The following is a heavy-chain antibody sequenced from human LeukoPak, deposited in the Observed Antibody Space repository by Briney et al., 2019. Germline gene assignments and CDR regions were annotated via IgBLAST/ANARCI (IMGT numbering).Heavy chain of an antibody. Sequence: ASVKVSCKASGYTFTSYDINWVRQATGQGLEWMGWMNPNSGNTGYAQKFQGRVTMTMNTSISTAYMELSSLRSEDTAVYYCAILVGATRNYYGMDVWGQGTTVTVSS. V-gene: IGHV1-8*01. J-gene: IGHJ6*02. D-gene: IGHD1-26*01. CDR2: MNPNSGNT. CDR1: GYTFTSYD. CDR3: AILVGATRNYYGMDV.